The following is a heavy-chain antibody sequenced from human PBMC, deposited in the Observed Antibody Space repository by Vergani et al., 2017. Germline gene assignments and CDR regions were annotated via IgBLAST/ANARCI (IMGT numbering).Heavy chain of an antibody. CDR3: ARGRRYYDSSGYLDDAFDI. J-gene: IGHJ3*02. D-gene: IGHD3-22*01. CDR2: INPSGGST. CDR1: GYTFTSYY. Sequence: QVQLVQSGAEVKKPGASVKVSCKASGYTFTSYYMHWVRQAPGQGLEWMGIINPSGGSTSYAQKFQGRVTMTRDTSTSTVYMELSSLRSEDTAVYYCARGRRYYDSSGYLDDAFDIWGQGTMVTVSS. V-gene: IGHV1-46*01.